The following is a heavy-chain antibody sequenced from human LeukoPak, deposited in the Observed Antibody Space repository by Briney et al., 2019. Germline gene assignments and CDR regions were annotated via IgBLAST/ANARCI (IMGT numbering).Heavy chain of an antibody. Sequence: GGSLRLSCAASGFTFNTYWMTWVRQAPGKGLEWVANIRQDGGQIFYVDSVKVRFTVSRDNVKNSLYLQMTSLSAEDTAIYYCATYTEGYFDYWGQGTLVTVSS. V-gene: IGHV3-7*05. D-gene: IGHD5-18*01. CDR1: GFTFNTYW. CDR3: ATYTEGYFDY. CDR2: IRQDGGQI. J-gene: IGHJ4*02.